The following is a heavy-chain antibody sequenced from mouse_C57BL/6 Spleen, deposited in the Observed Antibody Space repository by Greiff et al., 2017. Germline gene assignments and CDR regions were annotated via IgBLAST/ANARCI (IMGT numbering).Heavy chain of an antibody. D-gene: IGHD1-1*01. CDR2: ISNGGGST. CDR3: ARHRSSSPFDY. CDR1: GFTFSDYY. J-gene: IGHJ2*01. Sequence: EVHLVESGGGLVQPGGSLKLSCAASGFTFSDYYMYWVRQTPEKRLEWVAYISNGGGSTYYPDTVKGRFTISRDNAKNTLYLQMSRLKSEDTAMYYCARHRSSSPFDYWGQGTTLTVSS. V-gene: IGHV5-12*01.